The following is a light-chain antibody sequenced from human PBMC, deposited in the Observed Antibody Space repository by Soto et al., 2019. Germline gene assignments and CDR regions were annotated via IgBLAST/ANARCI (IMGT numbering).Light chain of an antibody. J-gene: IGKJ1*01. V-gene: IGKV1-12*01. Sequence: DIQMTQSPSSISASVGDRVTITYRASQPISSWLAWYQQVPGQAPYLLICPASTLQSGVPSRFSGSGSGTDFTLTSNSLQPEDFATYYCQQGYNFPRAFGQGTRVEI. CDR1: QPISSW. CDR3: QQGYNFPRA. CDR2: PAS.